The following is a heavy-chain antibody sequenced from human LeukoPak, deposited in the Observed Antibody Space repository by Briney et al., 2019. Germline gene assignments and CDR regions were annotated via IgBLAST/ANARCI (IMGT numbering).Heavy chain of an antibody. CDR1: GFTFDDYA. CDR2: ISWNSGSI. V-gene: IGHV3-9*03. CDR3: AKDIEPRAAAGTFWFDP. D-gene: IGHD6-13*01. Sequence: PGRSLRPSCAASGFTFDDYAMHWVRQAPGKGLEWVSGISWNSGSIGYADSVKGRFTISRDNAKNSLYLQMNSLRAEDMALYYCAKDIEPRAAAGTFWFDPWGQGTLVTVSS. J-gene: IGHJ5*02.